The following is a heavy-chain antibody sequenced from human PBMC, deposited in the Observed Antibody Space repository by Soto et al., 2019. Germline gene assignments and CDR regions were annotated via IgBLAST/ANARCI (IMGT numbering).Heavy chain of an antibody. V-gene: IGHV3-23*01. Sequence: EVQLLESGGGLVQPGGSLRLSCAASGYTFSSYAMRWVRQATGKGLEWVSAISGSGGSTFYADSVKGRFTISRDNSRNTLYLQMNSLRAEDTAVYYCARRGSESYYDYWGQGTLVTVSS. CDR3: ARRGSESYYDY. J-gene: IGHJ4*02. CDR1: GYTFSSYA. D-gene: IGHD6-19*01. CDR2: ISGSGGST.